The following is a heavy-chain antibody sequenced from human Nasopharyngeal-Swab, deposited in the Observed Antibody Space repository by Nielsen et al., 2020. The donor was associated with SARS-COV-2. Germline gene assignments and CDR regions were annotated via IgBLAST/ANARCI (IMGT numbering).Heavy chain of an antibody. J-gene: IGHJ6*03. V-gene: IGHV3-23*01. D-gene: IGHD3-9*01. Sequence: GGSLRLSCAASGFTFSSYDMSWVRQAPGKGLEWVSSISVSGVTTYYADSVKGRFTISRDNSKNTLYLQMNSLRAEDTAVYYCAKGASYYDILTGSYYYYYYMDVWGKGTTVTVSS. CDR1: GFTFSSYD. CDR3: AKGASYYDILTGSYYYYYYMDV. CDR2: ISVSGVTT.